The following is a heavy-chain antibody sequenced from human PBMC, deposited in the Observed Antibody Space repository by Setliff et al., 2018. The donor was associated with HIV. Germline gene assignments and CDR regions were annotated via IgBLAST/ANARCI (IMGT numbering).Heavy chain of an antibody. CDR3: ARVPTNPDFYYYYMDV. J-gene: IGHJ6*03. CDR1: GGSISSGAYY. V-gene: IGHV4-31*03. CDR2: IYYSGIT. Sequence: ASETLSLTCTVSGGSISSGAYYWTWIRQHPGKGLEWIGYIYYSGITHYNPSLKSRVTISVDTSKNQFSLKLSSVTAADTAVYYCARVPTNPDFYYYYMDVWGKGTTVTVSS.